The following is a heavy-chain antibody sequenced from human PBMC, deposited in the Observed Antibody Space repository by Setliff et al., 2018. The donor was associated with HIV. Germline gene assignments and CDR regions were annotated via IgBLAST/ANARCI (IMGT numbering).Heavy chain of an antibody. Sequence: PSETLSLTCTVSGDSISSGSYFWIWIRQPAGKGLEWIGHISTSGSTDYNLSLKSRVTMSVDTSKNQFSLKLSSVTAADTAVYYCARGGYYYYFGVDVWGQGTTVTVSS. J-gene: IGHJ6*02. CDR3: ARGGYYYYFGVDV. D-gene: IGHD3-16*01. CDR2: ISTSGST. V-gene: IGHV4-61*09. CDR1: GDSISSGSYF.